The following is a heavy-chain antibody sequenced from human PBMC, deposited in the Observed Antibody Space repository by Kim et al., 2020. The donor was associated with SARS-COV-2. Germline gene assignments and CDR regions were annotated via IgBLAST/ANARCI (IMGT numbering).Heavy chain of an antibody. CDR2: INTNTGTP. Sequence: ASVKVSCKASGYTFNTYAINWVRQAPGQGLEWMGWINTNTGTPTYAQGFTGRFVISLDTSVSTAYLQISSLKPEDTAVYYCARNWRIDYWGQGTLSPSPQ. CDR3: ARNWRIDY. CDR1: GYTFNTYA. V-gene: IGHV7-4-1*02. D-gene: IGHD3-3*01. J-gene: IGHJ4*02.